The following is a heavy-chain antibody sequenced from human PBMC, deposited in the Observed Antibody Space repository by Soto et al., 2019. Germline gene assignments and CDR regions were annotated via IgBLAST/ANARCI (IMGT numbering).Heavy chain of an antibody. J-gene: IGHJ5*02. CDR2: IRVGGGDT. V-gene: IGHV3-23*01. Sequence: EVRLLDSGGGLAQPGGSRRLSCAASGFTFSSSAMNWVRQAPGKGLEWVSSIRVGGGDTFYADSVRGRFTVSRDISRNTLYLQMNSLRAEDTAIYYCAKCSVGTVRTSGWCNWFDPWGQGPLVTVSS. D-gene: IGHD6-19*01. CDR3: AKCSVGTVRTSGWCNWFDP. CDR1: GFTFSSSA.